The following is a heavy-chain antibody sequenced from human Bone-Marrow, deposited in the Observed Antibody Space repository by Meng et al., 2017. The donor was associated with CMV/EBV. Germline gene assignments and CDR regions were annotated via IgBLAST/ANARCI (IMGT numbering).Heavy chain of an antibody. CDR1: GFTFNNYV. CDR3: ARVRRENYDFWSGYYTVSFHYFDY. J-gene: IGHJ4*02. V-gene: IGHV3-23*01. D-gene: IGHD3-3*01. CDR2: LTDTSGST. Sequence: GGSLRLSCAASGFTFNNYVMSWVRQAPGRGLEWVSALTDTSGSTYSADSVKGRFTIFRDNSKNTLYLQMDSLRAEDTAVYYCARVRRENYDFWSGYYTVSFHYFDYWGQGTLVTVSS.